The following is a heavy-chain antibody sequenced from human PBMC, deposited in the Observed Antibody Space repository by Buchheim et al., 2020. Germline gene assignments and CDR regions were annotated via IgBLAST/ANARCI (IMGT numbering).Heavy chain of an antibody. CDR2: ISWNSGTI. V-gene: IGHV3-9*01. CDR1: GFNFDDFA. CDR3: AKDSDPAMVTPFDY. J-gene: IGHJ4*02. D-gene: IGHD5-18*01. Sequence: EVQLVESGGGLVQPGRSLRLSCAASGFNFDDFAMHWVRQAPGKGLEWVSGISWNSGTIAYADSVKGRFTISRVNPKKSLFLQMNSLRAEDTALYYCAKDSDPAMVTPFDYWGQGTL.